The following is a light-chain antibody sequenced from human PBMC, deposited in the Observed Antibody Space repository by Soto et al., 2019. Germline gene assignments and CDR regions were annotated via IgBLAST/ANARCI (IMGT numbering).Light chain of an antibody. CDR2: SNN. CDR1: SSNIGSST. J-gene: IGLJ3*02. CDR3: SSYSTTNTLWV. Sequence: QSVLTQPPSASGTPGQRVTISCSGSSSNIGSSTVNWYQQLPGAAPKLLIYSNNQRPSGVPDRFSGSKSGTSASLAISGLQSEDEADYFCSSYSTTNTLWVFGGGTKLTVL. V-gene: IGLV1-44*01.